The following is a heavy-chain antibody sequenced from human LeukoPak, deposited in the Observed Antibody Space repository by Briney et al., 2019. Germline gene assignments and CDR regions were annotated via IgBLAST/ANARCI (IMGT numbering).Heavy chain of an antibody. Sequence: PGGSLRLSCAGSGITLSTYWMSWIRQAPGKGLEWVGNIKQDGSEKYFVDSLRGRFTISRDNAKNSLFLQMNSLRAEDTAAYYCARDQGAFDMWGQGTMVTVSS. CDR3: ARDQGAFDM. J-gene: IGHJ3*02. V-gene: IGHV3-7*05. CDR2: IKQDGSEK. CDR1: GITLSTYW.